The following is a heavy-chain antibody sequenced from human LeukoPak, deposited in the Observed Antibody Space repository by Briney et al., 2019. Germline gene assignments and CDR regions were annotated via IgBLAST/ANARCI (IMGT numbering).Heavy chain of an antibody. CDR3: AKVGYDGWFDP. D-gene: IGHD5-18*01. CDR1: GFRFSDYN. CDR2: IQSVSLTI. J-gene: IGHJ5*02. Sequence: PGGSLRLSCAASGFRFSDYNMNWVRRVPGKGLEWVSYIQSVSLTIYYLDSVKGRFTISRDNAKNSLFLQMNSLRVEDTAVYYCAKVGYDGWFDPWGQGTLVTVSS. V-gene: IGHV3-48*04.